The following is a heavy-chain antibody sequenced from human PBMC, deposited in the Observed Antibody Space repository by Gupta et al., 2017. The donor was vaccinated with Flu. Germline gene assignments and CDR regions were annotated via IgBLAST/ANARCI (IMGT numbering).Heavy chain of an antibody. CDR1: GFALSESA. CDR3: TRERGEYMWLDP. Sequence: EVHLVESGGGLVQPGGSLKLSCAASGFALSESAVHWVRQASGKGLEGVGMLEVKLKSKTTAEAASVKGRFTIYREDASNWTFLPMTRLKQDERAVNYWTRERGEYMWLDPCGQGTLVTVSS. J-gene: IGHJ5*02. V-gene: IGHV3-73*02. CDR2: LEVKLKSKTT. D-gene: IGHD7-27*01.